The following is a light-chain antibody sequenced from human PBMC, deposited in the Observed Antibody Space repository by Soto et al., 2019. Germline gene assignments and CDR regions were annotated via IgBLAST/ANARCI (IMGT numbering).Light chain of an antibody. CDR3: QQHANSPPK. CDR1: QSVSSRY. J-gene: IGKJ1*01. V-gene: IGKV3-20*01. CDR2: GAS. Sequence: EIVFTQSPGPLSLSPGERATLSCRTSQSVSSRYLAEYQQKPGQAPRLLIYGASSRATGIPDRFSGSGSGTDFTLTISRLEPEDCAVYYCQQHANSPPKFGQGNKVDIK.